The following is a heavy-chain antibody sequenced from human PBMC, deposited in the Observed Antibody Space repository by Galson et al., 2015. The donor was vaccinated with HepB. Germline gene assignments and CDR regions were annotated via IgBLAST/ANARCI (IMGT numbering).Heavy chain of an antibody. CDR2: ISYEGSNK. CDR3: ATVGYSGRSWYSDYYGMDV. J-gene: IGHJ6*02. V-gene: IGHV3-30*04. CDR1: GFIFSSST. D-gene: IGHD2-15*01. Sequence: SLRLSCADSGFIFSSSTMHWVRQAPGKGLEWVALISYEGSNKYYADSVKGRFTISRDNSKNTLYLQMNSLRGEDTAVYSCATVGYSGRSWYSDYYGMDVWGQGTTVTVSS.